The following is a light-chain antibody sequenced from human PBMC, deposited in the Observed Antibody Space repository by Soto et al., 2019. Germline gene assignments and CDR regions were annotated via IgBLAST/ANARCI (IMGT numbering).Light chain of an antibody. V-gene: IGKV1-39*01. CDR3: QQSYSTPPT. J-gene: IGKJ1*01. CDR2: AAS. CDR1: QSISSY. Sequence: DIQMTQSPSSLSASVGDRVTITCRASQSISSYLNWYQQKPGKAPKLLIYAASSLQSGVPSRFMVRGSGTDFTLTIRSLQPEDFATYYCQQSYSTPPTLGQGTKLEIK.